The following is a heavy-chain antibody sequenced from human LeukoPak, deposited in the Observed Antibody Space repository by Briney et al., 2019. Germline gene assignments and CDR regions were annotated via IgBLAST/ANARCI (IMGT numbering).Heavy chain of an antibody. V-gene: IGHV4-4*07. Sequence: SETLSLTCTVSGGSISSYYWSWIRQPAWKGLEWIGRIYTSGSTNYNPSLKSRVTMSVDTSKNQFSLKLSSVTAGDTAVYYCARDSPYYDSSGYKASFDYWGQGTLVTVSS. CDR1: GGSISSYY. D-gene: IGHD3-22*01. CDR2: IYTSGST. J-gene: IGHJ4*02. CDR3: ARDSPYYDSSGYKASFDY.